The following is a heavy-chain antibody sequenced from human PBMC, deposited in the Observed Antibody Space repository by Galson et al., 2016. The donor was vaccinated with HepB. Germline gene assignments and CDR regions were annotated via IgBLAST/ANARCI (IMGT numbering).Heavy chain of an antibody. D-gene: IGHD4-17*01. J-gene: IGHJ6*02. CDR1: GFTFSSYA. V-gene: IGHV3-23*01. Sequence: SLRLSCAASGFTFSSYAMTWVRQAPGKGLEWVSDISSSGDSTYYADSGKGRFTISRDNSNNTLYVQMSRLRGEDTAIYYCAKVTTVSTSLSNYAMDVWGQGTTVTVSS. CDR3: AKVTTVSTSLSNYAMDV. CDR2: ISSSGDST.